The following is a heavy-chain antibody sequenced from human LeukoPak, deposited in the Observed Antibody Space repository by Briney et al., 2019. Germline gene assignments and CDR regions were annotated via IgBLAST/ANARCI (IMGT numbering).Heavy chain of an antibody. D-gene: IGHD3-16*01. CDR2: IYYSGST. J-gene: IGHJ6*03. V-gene: IGHV4-59*12. CDR1: GGSISNYY. CDR3: ARVKDPGGYYYYYYMDV. Sequence: SETLSLTCTVSGGSISNYYWSWIRQPPGKELEWIGYIYYSGSTNYNPSLKSRVTISVDTSKNQFSLKLSSVTAADTAMYYCARVKDPGGYYYYYYMDVWGKGTTVTVSS.